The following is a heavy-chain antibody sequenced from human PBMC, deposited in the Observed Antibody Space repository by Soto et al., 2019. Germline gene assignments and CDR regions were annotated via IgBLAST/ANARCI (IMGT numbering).Heavy chain of an antibody. D-gene: IGHD3-3*01. V-gene: IGHV4-34*01. CDR1: GVSFSGYY. CDR3: ARGPTTIFGVVIMSWFDP. CDR2: INHSGST. Sequence: PSETLSLTCAVYGVSFSGYYWSWIRQPPGKGLEWIGEINHSGSTNYNPSLKSRVTISVDTSKNQFSLKLSSVTAADTAVYYCARGPTTIFGVVIMSWFDPWGQGTLVTVSS. J-gene: IGHJ5*02.